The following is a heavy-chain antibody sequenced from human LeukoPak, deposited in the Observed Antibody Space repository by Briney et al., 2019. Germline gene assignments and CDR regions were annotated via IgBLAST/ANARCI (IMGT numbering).Heavy chain of an antibody. CDR2: INPNSGGT. CDR1: GYTFTGYD. D-gene: IGHD3-10*01. CDR3: ANGALLWFGEPLGN. J-gene: IGHJ4*02. V-gene: IGHV1-2*02. Sequence: ASVKVSCKASGYTFTGYDVNWVRQAPGQGLEWMGWINPNSGGTNYAQRFQGRVTMTRDTSTSTAYMELSRLRSDDTAVYYCANGALLWFGEPLGNWGQGTLVTVSS.